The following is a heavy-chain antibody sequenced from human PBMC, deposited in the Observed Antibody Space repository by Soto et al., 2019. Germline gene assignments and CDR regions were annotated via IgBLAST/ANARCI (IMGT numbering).Heavy chain of an antibody. V-gene: IGHV4-39*01. CDR1: GGSISNNDYY. CDR2: IYYSGSI. CDR3: ATPGWPAWYFDY. J-gene: IGHJ4*02. D-gene: IGHD2-15*01. Sequence: QLQLQQSGPGLVKSSETLSLTCTVSGGSISNNDYYWGWIRQPPGKGLEWIGSIYYSGSISYNPSLKSRLTMSVDSSKNQFSLMLSSVTAADTAVYYCATPGWPAWYFDYWGQGTLVTVSS.